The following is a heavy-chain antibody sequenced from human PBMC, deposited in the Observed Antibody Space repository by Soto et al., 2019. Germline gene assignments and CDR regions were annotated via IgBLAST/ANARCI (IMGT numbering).Heavy chain of an antibody. CDR1: GFSLSTRGVA. CDR2: IYWDDDK. J-gene: IGHJ4*02. D-gene: IGHD6-19*01. Sequence: SGPTLVNPTETLTLTCSFSGFSLSTRGVAVGWLRQPPGKALEWLTLIYWDDDKRFSPSLKSRLTITRDTSKNQVVLIMTDMDPVDTATYFCARSHGQSPPDYWGQGTLVTVSS. V-gene: IGHV2-5*02. CDR3: ARSHGQSPPDY.